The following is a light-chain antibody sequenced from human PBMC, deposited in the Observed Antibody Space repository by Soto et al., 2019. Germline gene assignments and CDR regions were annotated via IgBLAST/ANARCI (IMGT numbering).Light chain of an antibody. Sequence: MVLTQSPGTLSLFPGEGATLSGRASQSISGIYLAWYQQKPGQHPRLLMYAASSRASGIQHRFSGSRSGTAFTLNLRSLETEDFEVYSCQQPPSSPLPLGEGTRLEIK. CDR1: QSISGIY. CDR2: AAS. J-gene: IGKJ5*01. CDR3: QQPPSSPLP. V-gene: IGKV3-20*01.